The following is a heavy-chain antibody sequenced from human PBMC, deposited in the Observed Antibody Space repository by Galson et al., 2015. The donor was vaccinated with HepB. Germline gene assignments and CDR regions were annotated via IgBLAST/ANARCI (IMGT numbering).Heavy chain of an antibody. J-gene: IGHJ4*02. Sequence: SVKVSCKASGYTFTSYGISWVRPAPGKGLEWIVWLSAYNGNTNYAQKLQGRVTMTTDTSTRTAYMELRSLRSDDTAVYYYARVLSIASAGIIKIPPVPSYFDYWGQGTLVTVSS. CDR2: LSAYNGNT. CDR3: ARVLSIASAGIIKIPPVPSYFDY. V-gene: IGHV1-18*04. CDR1: GYTFTSYG. D-gene: IGHD6-13*01.